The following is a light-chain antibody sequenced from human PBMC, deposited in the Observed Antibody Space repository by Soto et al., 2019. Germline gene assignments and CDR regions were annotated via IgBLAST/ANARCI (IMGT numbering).Light chain of an antibody. J-gene: IGKJ5*01. Sequence: EVVMTQSPATLSVSPGERATLSCRASESVSRNLAWYQQKPGQAPRLLIYDASTGATGIPDRFSGGGSGTEFTLTISSLQSEDFVVYYCQQYNSWPPITFGQGTRLENK. V-gene: IGKV3-15*01. CDR1: ESVSRN. CDR3: QQYNSWPPIT. CDR2: DAS.